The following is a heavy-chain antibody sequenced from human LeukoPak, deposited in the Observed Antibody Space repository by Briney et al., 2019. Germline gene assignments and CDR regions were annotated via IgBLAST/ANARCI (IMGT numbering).Heavy chain of an antibody. J-gene: IGHJ3*02. Sequence: GGSLRLSCAASGFTFSAYWMSWVRQAPGKGLEWVANMNRDGSEKYYVDSVKGRFTISRDNAKNSLYLQMNSLRAEDTAVYYCARDMGPSMVRGAHDAFDIWAKGQWSPSLQ. CDR2: MNRDGSEK. CDR3: ARDMGPSMVRGAHDAFDI. V-gene: IGHV3-7*01. CDR1: GFTFSAYW. D-gene: IGHD3-10*01.